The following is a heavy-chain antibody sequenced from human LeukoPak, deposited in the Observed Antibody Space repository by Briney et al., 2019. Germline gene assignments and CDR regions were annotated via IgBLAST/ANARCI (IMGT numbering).Heavy chain of an antibody. J-gene: IGHJ5*02. D-gene: IGHD3-3*01. CDR1: GYIFTGYY. CDR3: ARDGFGDFWSGYRNWFDP. V-gene: IGHV1-2*02. CDR2: INPNSGGT. Sequence: ASVKVSCKASGYIFTGYYMHWVRQAPGQGLEWMGWINPNSGGTNYAQKFQGRVTMTRDTSISTAYMELSRLRSDDTAVYYCARDGFGDFWSGYRNWFDPWGQGTLVTVSS.